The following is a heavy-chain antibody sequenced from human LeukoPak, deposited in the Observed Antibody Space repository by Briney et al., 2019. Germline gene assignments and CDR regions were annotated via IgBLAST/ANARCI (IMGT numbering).Heavy chain of an antibody. J-gene: IGHJ4*02. V-gene: IGHV3-15*01. CDR1: GFTFGDYA. CDR2: INSKTDGGST. Sequence: GGSLRLSCTASGFTFGDYAMSWVRQTPGKGLEWVGRINSKTDGGSTDYTVPVKGRFTLSRDDSKNTLNLQMNSLQIEDTAMYFCTTARCSGGSCYVFDHWGQGTLVTVSS. CDR3: TTARCSGGSCYVFDH. D-gene: IGHD2-15*01.